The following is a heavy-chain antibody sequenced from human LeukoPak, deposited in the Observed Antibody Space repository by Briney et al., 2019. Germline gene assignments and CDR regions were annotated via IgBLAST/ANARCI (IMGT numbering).Heavy chain of an antibody. D-gene: IGHD1-26*01. V-gene: IGHV3-30-3*01. Sequence: GGSLRLSCAASGFTFISYAMHWVRQAPGKGLEWVALMSYDGTNKYYADSVKGRFTISRDDSKSTLYLQMNSLRAEDTAVYYCARSFGGSYAYFDYWGQGTLVTVSS. CDR3: ARSFGGSYAYFDY. CDR2: MSYDGTNK. CDR1: GFTFISYA. J-gene: IGHJ4*02.